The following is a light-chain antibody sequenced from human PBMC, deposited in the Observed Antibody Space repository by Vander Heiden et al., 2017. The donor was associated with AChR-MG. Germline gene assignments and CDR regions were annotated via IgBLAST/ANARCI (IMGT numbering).Light chain of an antibody. CDR1: NIGSKS. Sequence: SYVLTQPPSVSVAPGQTPSITCAGNNIGSKSVHWYQQKPGQAPVVVVYDDSDRPSGIPERFSGSNSENTATLTISRVEAGDEADYYCQVWDSSSVAVFGGGTKLTAL. CDR2: DDS. CDR3: QVWDSSSVAV. V-gene: IGLV3-21*02. J-gene: IGLJ2*01.